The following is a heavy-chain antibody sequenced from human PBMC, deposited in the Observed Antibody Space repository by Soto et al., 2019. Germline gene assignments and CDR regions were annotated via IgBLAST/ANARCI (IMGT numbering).Heavy chain of an antibody. Sequence: EVQLLESGGGLVQRGGSLRVSCAASGFTFNNYAMTWVRQAPGKGLEWVSFINASGDKTYYADSVKGRFTISRDNSKNTLSLQMSSLRDDDTAVYFCAWADLFLMAYEFGYRGQGTLVTDSS. V-gene: IGHV3-23*01. CDR1: GFTFNNYA. CDR2: INASGDKT. D-gene: IGHD2-8*01. CDR3: AWADLFLMAYEFGY. J-gene: IGHJ4*02.